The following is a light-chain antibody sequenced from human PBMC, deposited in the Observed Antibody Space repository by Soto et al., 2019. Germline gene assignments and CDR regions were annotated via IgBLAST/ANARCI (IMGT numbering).Light chain of an antibody. CDR1: QSVTSN. CDR3: QQYKNWPTIT. CDR2: GAS. Sequence: EIVMTQSPATLSVSPGDRATLSCRASQSVTSNLAWYQQKPGQAPRLLVYGASTRATGIPARFSGSGSGTEFTLTISSLQSEDFAVYFCQQYKNWPTITFGQGTRLEIK. V-gene: IGKV3-15*01. J-gene: IGKJ5*01.